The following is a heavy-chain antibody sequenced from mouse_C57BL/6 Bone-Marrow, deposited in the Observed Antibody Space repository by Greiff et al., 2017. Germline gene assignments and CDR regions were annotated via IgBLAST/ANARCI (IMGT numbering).Heavy chain of an antibody. J-gene: IGHJ3*01. CDR3: ARGWLLRRGFAY. V-gene: IGHV4-1*01. Sequence: AASGIDFSRYWMSWVRRAPGKGLEWIGEINPDSSTINYAPSLKDKFIISRDNAKNTLYLQMSKVRSEDTALYYCARGWLLRRGFAYWGQGTLVTVSA. D-gene: IGHD2-3*01. CDR2: INPDSSTI. CDR1: GIDFSRYW.